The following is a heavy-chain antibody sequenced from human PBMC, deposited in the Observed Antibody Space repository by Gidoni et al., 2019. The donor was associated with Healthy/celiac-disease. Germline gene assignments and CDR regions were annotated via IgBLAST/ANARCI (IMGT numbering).Heavy chain of an antibody. Sequence: QVQLVQSGAEVKKPGSSVKVPCKASGGTVSSYAISWVRQAPGQGLEWCGGIIPIFGTATYDQKFQGRVTITADESTSTAYMELGSLRSEDTAVYYCARENGFLKGATTGWGQGTLVTVSS. J-gene: IGHJ4*02. V-gene: IGHV1-69*01. CDR2: IIPIFGTA. CDR1: GGTVSSYA. D-gene: IGHD1-26*01. CDR3: ARENGFLKGATTG.